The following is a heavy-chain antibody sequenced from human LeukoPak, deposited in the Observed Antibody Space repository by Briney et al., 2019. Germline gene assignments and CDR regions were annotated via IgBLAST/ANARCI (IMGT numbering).Heavy chain of an antibody. CDR1: GGSISSSSYY. V-gene: IGHV4-39*01. CDR2: IYYSGST. Sequence: PSETLSLTCTVSGGSISSSSYYWGWIRQPPGKGLEWIGSIYYSGSTYYNPSLKSRVTIPVDTSKNQFSLKLSSVTAADTAVYYCARPAIAGATRVYYFDYWGQGTLVTVSS. J-gene: IGHJ4*02. D-gene: IGHD1-26*01. CDR3: ARPAIAGATRVYYFDY.